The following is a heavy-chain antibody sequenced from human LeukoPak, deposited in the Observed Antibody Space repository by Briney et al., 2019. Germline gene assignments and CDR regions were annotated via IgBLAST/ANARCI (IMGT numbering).Heavy chain of an antibody. D-gene: IGHD1-26*01. Sequence: GGSLRLSCAASGFTFSSYAMNWVRQAPGKGLECVSAISGSGGSTYYADSVKGRFTISRDNSKNTLYLQMNSLRAEDTAVYYCASSGRIKGDAFDIWGQGTMVTVSS. V-gene: IGHV3-23*01. CDR2: ISGSGGST. CDR1: GFTFSSYA. CDR3: ASSGRIKGDAFDI. J-gene: IGHJ3*02.